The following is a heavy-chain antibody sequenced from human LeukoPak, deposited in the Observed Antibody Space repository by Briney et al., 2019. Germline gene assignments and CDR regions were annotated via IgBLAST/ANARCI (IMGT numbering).Heavy chain of an antibody. V-gene: IGHV4-59*08. CDR2: IYYSGST. CDR3: ARHRRDMDV. CDR1: GGSFSGYY. Sequence: PSETLSLTCAVYGGSFSGYYWSWIRQPPGKGLEWIGYIYYSGSTNYNPSLKCRVTISVDTSKNQFSLKLSSVTAADTAVYYCARHRRDMDVWGQGTTVTVSS. J-gene: IGHJ6*02.